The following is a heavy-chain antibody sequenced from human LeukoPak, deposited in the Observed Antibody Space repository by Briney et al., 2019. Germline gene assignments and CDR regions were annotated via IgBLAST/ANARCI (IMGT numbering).Heavy chain of an antibody. J-gene: IGHJ4*02. D-gene: IGHD6-19*01. V-gene: IGHV1-69*04. CDR1: GGTFSSYA. CDR2: IIPIFGVA. Sequence: SVKVSCKASGGTFSSYAISWVRQAPGQGLEWMGRIIPIFGVANYAQKFQGRVTITADKSTSTAYMELSSLRSEDTAVYYCASPTDKNGVRDSSGWDLDYWGQGTLVTVSS. CDR3: ASPTDKNGVRDSSGWDLDY.